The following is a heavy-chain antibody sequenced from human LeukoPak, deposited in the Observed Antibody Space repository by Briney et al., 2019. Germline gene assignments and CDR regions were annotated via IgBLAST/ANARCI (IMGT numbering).Heavy chain of an antibody. D-gene: IGHD6-13*01. J-gene: IGHJ6*02. CDR2: IYYSGST. V-gene: IGHV4-39*01. Sequence: SETLSLTCTVSGGSISSSSYYWGCIRQPPGKGLEWIGSIYYSGSTYYNPSLKSRGTISVDTSKNQFSLKLSSVTAADTAVYYCARLISTISANIAAAGTHYYGMDVWGQGTTVTVSS. CDR1: GGSISSSSYY. CDR3: ARLISTISANIAAAGTHYYGMDV.